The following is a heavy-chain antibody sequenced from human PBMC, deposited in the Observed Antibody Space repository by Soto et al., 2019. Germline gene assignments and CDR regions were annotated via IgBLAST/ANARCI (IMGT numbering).Heavy chain of an antibody. CDR3: ARGYYDTSGQSTTFAI. CDR1: GVSISSSY. Sequence: SETLSLTCTVSGVSISSSYWSWIRQSPGKGLEWIGYVYYSGSTNYNPSLNSRVTISVDTSKNQFSLKMSSVTAADTAVYYCARGYYDTSGQSTTFAIWGQGTRVTVS. V-gene: IGHV4-59*01. J-gene: IGHJ3*02. CDR2: VYYSGST. D-gene: IGHD3-22*01.